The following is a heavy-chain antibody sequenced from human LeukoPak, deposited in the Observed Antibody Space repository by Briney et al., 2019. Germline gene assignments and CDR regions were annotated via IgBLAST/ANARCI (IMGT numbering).Heavy chain of an antibody. D-gene: IGHD4-17*01. J-gene: IGHJ4*02. V-gene: IGHV1-2*02. CDR3: ARAATVTTGVFDY. CDR2: INPNSGGT. CDR1: GYTFTGYY. Sequence: ASVKVSCKASGYTFTGYYMHWVRQAPGQGLEWVGWINPNSGGTNYAQKFQGRVTMTRDTSISTAYMELSRLRSDDTAVYYCARAATVTTGVFDYWGQGTLVTVSP.